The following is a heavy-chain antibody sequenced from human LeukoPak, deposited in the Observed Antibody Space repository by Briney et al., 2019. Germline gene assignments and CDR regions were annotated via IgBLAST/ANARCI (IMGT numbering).Heavy chain of an antibody. Sequence: SETLSLTCTVSGGSISSYYWSWIRQPAGKGLEWIGRIYTSGSTNYNPSLKSRVTMSVDTSKNQFSLKLSSVTAADTAVYYCANPETGYYVWGSYRYTGDAFDIWGQGTMVTVSS. J-gene: IGHJ3*02. CDR3: ANPETGYYVWGSYRYTGDAFDI. CDR2: IYTSGST. CDR1: GGSISSYY. V-gene: IGHV4-4*07. D-gene: IGHD3-16*02.